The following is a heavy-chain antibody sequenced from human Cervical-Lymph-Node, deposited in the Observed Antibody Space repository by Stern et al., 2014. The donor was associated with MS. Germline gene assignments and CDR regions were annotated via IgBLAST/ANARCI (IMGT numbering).Heavy chain of an antibody. CDR1: GFKFSIYW. Sequence: VQLVQSGAELIRPGESLKISCKGSGFKFSIYWIAWVRQMPGKGLEWMGFIYPGDYEARCSPSFQGQVTMSADKSTSTAYLQWSTVNASDTAMYFCARQTTAWASDVWGQGTLVTVSS. D-gene: IGHD1-14*01. CDR2: IYPGDYEA. V-gene: IGHV5-51*01. CDR3: ARQTTAWASDV. J-gene: IGHJ4*02.